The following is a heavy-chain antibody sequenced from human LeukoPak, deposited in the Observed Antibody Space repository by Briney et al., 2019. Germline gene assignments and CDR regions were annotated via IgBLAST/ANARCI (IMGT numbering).Heavy chain of an antibody. Sequence: SVNVSCKASGGTFSSYAISWVRQAPRQGLEWMGGIIPIFGTANYAQKFQGRVTITADESTSTAYMELSSLRSEDTAVYYCARTTRIAAAGYVYWGQGTLVTVSS. D-gene: IGHD6-13*01. CDR2: IIPIFGTA. CDR3: ARTTRIAAAGYVY. J-gene: IGHJ4*02. CDR1: GGTFSSYA. V-gene: IGHV1-69*13.